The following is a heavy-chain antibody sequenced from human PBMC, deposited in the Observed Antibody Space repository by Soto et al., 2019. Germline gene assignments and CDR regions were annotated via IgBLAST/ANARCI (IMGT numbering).Heavy chain of an antibody. D-gene: IGHD2-15*01. J-gene: IGHJ4*02. CDR2: IYSSGST. V-gene: IGHV4-59*08. CDR1: GGSIMSYF. Sequence: SETLSLTCTVSGGSIMSYFWSWVRQPPGKGLEWIGQIYSSGSTYYSPSLKSLFTISVDTSENQFSLKLSSVTAADTAVYYCARHLPGSVFGQDYWGPGSQVTVSS. CDR3: ARHLPGSVFGQDY.